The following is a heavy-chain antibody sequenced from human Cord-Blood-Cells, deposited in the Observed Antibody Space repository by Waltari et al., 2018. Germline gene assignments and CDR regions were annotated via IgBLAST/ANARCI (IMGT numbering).Heavy chain of an antibody. V-gene: IGHV4-39*01. CDR1: GGSLSSSRYS. J-gene: IGHJ2*01. CDR2: IYYSGRT. Sequence: QLQLQESGPGLVKPSETLSLTCTVSGGSLSSSRYSWGWFRRPPGKGLEVIGSIYYSGRTYYNPSLKSRVTISVDTSKNQFSLKLSSVTAADTAVYYCARRYCSSTSCYWYFDLWGRGTLVTVSS. CDR3: ARRYCSSTSCYWYFDL. D-gene: IGHD2-2*01.